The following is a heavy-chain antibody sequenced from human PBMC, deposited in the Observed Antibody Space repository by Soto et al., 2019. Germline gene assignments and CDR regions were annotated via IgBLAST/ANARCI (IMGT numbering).Heavy chain of an antibody. J-gene: IGHJ4*02. CDR2: ISSNGVST. V-gene: IGHV3-23*01. CDR3: AKDRYGSGSGSYFDY. CDR1: GFTXSSFA. D-gene: IGHD3-10*01. Sequence: GGSLRLSCAASGFTXSSFAMKWVRQAPGKGLDWVSVISSNGVSTFYADSVKGRFTICIDNSNNMFYLQMNSLRAEDTAIYYCAKDRYGSGSGSYFDYWGQGTLVTVSS.